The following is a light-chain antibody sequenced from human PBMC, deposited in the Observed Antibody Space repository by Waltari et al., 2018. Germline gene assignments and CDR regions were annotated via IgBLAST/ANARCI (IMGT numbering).Light chain of an antibody. CDR2: DGS. J-gene: IGKJ4*01. CDR1: KSVSSY. CDR3: QQRVNWPLT. V-gene: IGKV3-11*01. Sequence: EIVLTQSPATLSLSPGERATLSCRASKSVSSYLLWYQQKPGQAPRLLIYDGSNRATGIPAKFSGSGSGTDFTLTISSLEPEDFAVYYCQQRVNWPLTFGGGTKVEI.